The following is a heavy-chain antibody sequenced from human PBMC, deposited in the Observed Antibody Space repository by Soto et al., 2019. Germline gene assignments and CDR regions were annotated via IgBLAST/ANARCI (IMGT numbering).Heavy chain of an antibody. J-gene: IGHJ4*02. V-gene: IGHV2-5*02. CDR2: IYWDDNK. Sequence: QITLKESGPTLVKPTQTLTLTCTFSGFSLSTSGVGVGWIRQPPGKALEWLALIYWDDNKRYSPSLKSRLTIPTHPSKNQVVLTMTHMDPVDTATYYCPRSFDVSGFFPDFDNWGQGSLVTVSS. D-gene: IGHD5-12*01. CDR1: GFSLSTSGVG. CDR3: PRSFDVSGFFPDFDN.